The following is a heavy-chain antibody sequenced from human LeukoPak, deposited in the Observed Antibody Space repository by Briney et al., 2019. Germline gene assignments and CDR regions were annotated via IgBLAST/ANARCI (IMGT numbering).Heavy chain of an antibody. D-gene: IGHD4-17*01. J-gene: IGHJ4*02. Sequence: GGCLRLSCAASVFSFSSYWMHWVRQGPREGLGWVSRINSDGRSTRYADSVKGRVTISRDNAKNTLYQQMNSLRADDTAVYSCARAPTVISPPYFDYCGQGPLVPVSS. CDR2: INSDGRST. V-gene: IGHV3-74*01. CDR1: VFSFSSYW. CDR3: ARAPTVISPPYFDY.